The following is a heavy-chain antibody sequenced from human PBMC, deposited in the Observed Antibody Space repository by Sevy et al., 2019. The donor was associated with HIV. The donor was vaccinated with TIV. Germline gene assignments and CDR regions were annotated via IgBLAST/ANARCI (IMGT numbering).Heavy chain of an antibody. D-gene: IGHD3-16*01. CDR3: ARPMITFGGEIKR. J-gene: IGHJ4*02. Sequence: GGSLRLSCAASGFTFSSYSMNWVRQAPGKGLEWVSSISSSSSYIYYADSVKGRFTISRDNAKNSLYLQMNSLRAEDKAVYYCARPMITFGGEIKRWGQGTLVTVSS. V-gene: IGHV3-21*01. CDR1: GFTFSSYS. CDR2: ISSSSSYI.